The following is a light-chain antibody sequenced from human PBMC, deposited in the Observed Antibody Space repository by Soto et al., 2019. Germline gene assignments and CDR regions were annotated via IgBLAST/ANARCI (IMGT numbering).Light chain of an antibody. Sequence: DIEMTQSPSTLSASVGDRVTITCRATQSLNIWLAWYQQKPEKAPKLLISKASSLESGVPSRFSGSGSGTEFSLTISSLQPDDFATYYCQQYKAYSYTFGQGTKLEMK. V-gene: IGKV1-5*03. CDR1: QSLNIW. CDR3: QQYKAYSYT. J-gene: IGKJ2*01. CDR2: KAS.